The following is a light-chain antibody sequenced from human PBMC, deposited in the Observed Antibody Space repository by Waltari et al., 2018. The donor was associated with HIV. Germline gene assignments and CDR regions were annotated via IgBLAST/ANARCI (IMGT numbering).Light chain of an antibody. CDR3: AAWDDSLNGVV. Sequence: QSVLTQPPSASGTPGQRVTISCSGSSSNIGSNTVHWYQQIPGTAPKLLIYSNNQRPPGVPDRFSGSKSGTSASLAISGLQSEDEADYYCAAWDDSLNGVVFGGGTKLTVL. CDR2: SNN. V-gene: IGLV1-44*01. CDR1: SSNIGSNT. J-gene: IGLJ2*01.